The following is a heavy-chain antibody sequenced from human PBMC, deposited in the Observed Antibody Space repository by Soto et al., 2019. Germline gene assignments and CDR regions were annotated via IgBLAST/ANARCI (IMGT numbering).Heavy chain of an antibody. CDR2: IKSKTDGGTT. CDR1: AFTFRNAW. CDR3: TTEMGYGKNV. Sequence: PGGSRRLSYAASAFTFRNAWMSWFRQAPGKGLEWVGRIKSKTDGGTTDYAAPVKGRFTISRDDSKNTLYLQMNSLKTEDTAVYYCTTEMGYGKNVWGQGTTVTVSS. V-gene: IGHV3-15*01. D-gene: IGHD6-13*01. J-gene: IGHJ6*02.